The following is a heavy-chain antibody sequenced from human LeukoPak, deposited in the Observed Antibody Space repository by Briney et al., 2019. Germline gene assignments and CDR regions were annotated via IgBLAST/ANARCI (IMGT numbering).Heavy chain of an antibody. CDR2: ISGSGGST. CDR3: ARDPLLKIKIINWFFDL. Sequence: PRGSLRLSCAASGFTFSSYAMSRVRQAPGKGLEWVSAISGSGGSTYYADSVKGRFTISRDNSKNTLNLQMNSLRAEDTAVYYCARDPLLKIKIINWFFDLWGRGTLVTVSS. D-gene: IGHD3-16*01. CDR1: GFTFSSYA. V-gene: IGHV3-23*01. J-gene: IGHJ2*01.